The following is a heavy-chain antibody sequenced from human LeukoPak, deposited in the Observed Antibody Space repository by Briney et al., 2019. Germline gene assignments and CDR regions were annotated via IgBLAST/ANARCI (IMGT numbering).Heavy chain of an antibody. Sequence: SETLSLTCTVSGGSISNGDYYWSWIRQPPGKGLEWIGYIYYSGSTNYNPSLKSRVTISVDTSKNQFSLKLSSVTAADTAVYYCARCGGQLERRPYAPGYYYGMDVWGQGTTVTVSS. J-gene: IGHJ6*02. CDR1: GGSISNGDYY. D-gene: IGHD1-1*01. CDR2: IYYSGST. CDR3: ARCGGQLERRPYAPGYYYGMDV. V-gene: IGHV4-61*08.